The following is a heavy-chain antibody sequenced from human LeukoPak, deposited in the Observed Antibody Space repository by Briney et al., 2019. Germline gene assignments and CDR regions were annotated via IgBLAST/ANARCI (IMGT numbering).Heavy chain of an antibody. CDR2: ISSSGRT. CDR3: SRGAGPPWLDP. CDR1: GASISSDTKF. V-gene: IGHV4-61*02. J-gene: IGHJ5*02. D-gene: IGHD6-19*01. Sequence: SETLSLTCTVSGASISSDTKFWSWIRQPAGKGLEWIGRISSSGRTDYNPSLKSRVTISLDTSKNQFSMRLNSVTAADTAVYFCSRGAGPPWLDPWGQGILVSVSS.